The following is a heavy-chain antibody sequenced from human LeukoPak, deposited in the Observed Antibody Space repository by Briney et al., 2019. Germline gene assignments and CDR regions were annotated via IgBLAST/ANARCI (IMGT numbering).Heavy chain of an antibody. CDR3: AREGSSGSYRRYYFDY. Sequence: GGSLRLSCAASGFTFSSYAMHWVRQAPGKGLEWVAVISYDGSNKYYADSVKGRFTISRDNAKNSLYLQMNSLRAEDTAVYYCAREGSSGSYRRYYFDYWGQGTLVTVSS. D-gene: IGHD1-26*01. CDR2: ISYDGSNK. J-gene: IGHJ4*02. CDR1: GFTFSSYA. V-gene: IGHV3-30*04.